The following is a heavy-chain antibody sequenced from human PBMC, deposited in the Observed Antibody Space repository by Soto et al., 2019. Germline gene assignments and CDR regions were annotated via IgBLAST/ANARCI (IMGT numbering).Heavy chain of an antibody. Sequence: QVQLQESGPGLVKPSQTLSLTCTVSGGSISSGGYYWSWIRQHPGKGLEWIGYIYYSGSTYYNPSLKCRVTLSVDTSKNQVSLKLSSVTAADTAVYYCAREGGIVGATAADYWGQGTLVTVSS. J-gene: IGHJ4*02. CDR1: GGSISSGGYY. CDR2: IYYSGST. CDR3: AREGGIVGATAADY. D-gene: IGHD1-26*01. V-gene: IGHV4-31*03.